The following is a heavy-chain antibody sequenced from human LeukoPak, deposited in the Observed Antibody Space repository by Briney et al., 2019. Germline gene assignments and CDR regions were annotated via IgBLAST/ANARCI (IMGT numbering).Heavy chain of an antibody. V-gene: IGHV7-4-1*02. Sequence: GASVKVSCKASGYTFTSYAMNWVRQARGQGLEWMGWINTNTGNPTYAQGFTGRFVFSLDTSVSTAYLQISSLKAEDTAVYYCARGTSIAVAGEDYYMDVWGKGTTVTVSS. CDR3: ARGTSIAVAGEDYYMDV. CDR2: INTNTGNP. J-gene: IGHJ6*03. CDR1: GYTFTSYA. D-gene: IGHD6-19*01.